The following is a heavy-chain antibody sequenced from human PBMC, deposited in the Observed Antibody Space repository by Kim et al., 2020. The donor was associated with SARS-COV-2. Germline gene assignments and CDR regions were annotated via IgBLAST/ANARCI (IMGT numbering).Heavy chain of an antibody. J-gene: IGHJ4*02. CDR2: ISWNSGSI. V-gene: IGHV3-9*01. CDR1: GFTFDDYA. Sequence: GGSLRLSCAASGFTFDDYAMHWVRQAPGKGLEWVSGISWNSGSIGYADSVKGRFTISRDNAKNSLYLQMNSLRAEDTALYYCAKDSSDAARGGYNLWKGLGLDNWGQGTLVTVSS. CDR3: AKDSSDAARGGYNLWKGLGLDN. D-gene: IGHD5-12*01.